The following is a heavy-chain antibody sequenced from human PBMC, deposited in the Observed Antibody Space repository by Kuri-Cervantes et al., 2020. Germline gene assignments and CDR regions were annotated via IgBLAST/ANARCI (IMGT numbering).Heavy chain of an antibody. J-gene: IGHJ4*02. D-gene: IGHD4-11*01. V-gene: IGHV1-18*01. Sequence: GGSLRLSCKAPGYTFTSYGISWVRQAPGQGLEWMGWISAYNGNTNYAQKLQGRVTMTTDTSTSTAYMELRSLRSDDTAVYYCAREQTTGYFDYWGQGTLVTVSS. CDR3: AREQTTGYFDY. CDR1: GYTFTSYG. CDR2: ISAYNGNT.